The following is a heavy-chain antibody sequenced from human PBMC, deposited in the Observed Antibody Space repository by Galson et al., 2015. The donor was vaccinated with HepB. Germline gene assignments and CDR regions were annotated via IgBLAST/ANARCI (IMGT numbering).Heavy chain of an antibody. CDR3: VHEFCTNGVCDNFNY. V-gene: IGHV3-30*03. Sequence: SLRLSCATSGFTFRNYGMQWVRQAPVKGLEWVAVISNDGRAQFYADSVKGRFTISRDNSKNTLDLQMRSLRPEDTALYYCVHEFCTNGVCDNFNYWGQGTLVTVSS. CDR1: GFTFRNYG. CDR2: ISNDGRAQ. J-gene: IGHJ4*02. D-gene: IGHD2-8*01.